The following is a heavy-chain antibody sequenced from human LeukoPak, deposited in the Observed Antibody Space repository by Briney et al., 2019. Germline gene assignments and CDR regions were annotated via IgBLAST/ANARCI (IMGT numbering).Heavy chain of an antibody. CDR3: ASPGRIAAAGRTADC. D-gene: IGHD6-13*01. Sequence: GGSLRLSCAASGFTFSSYSMNWVRQAPGKGLEWVSSISSSSSYIYYADSVKGRFTISRDNAKNSLYLQMNSLRAEDTAVYYCASPGRIAAAGRTADCWGQGTLVTVSS. CDR1: GFTFSSYS. CDR2: ISSSSSYI. J-gene: IGHJ4*02. V-gene: IGHV3-21*01.